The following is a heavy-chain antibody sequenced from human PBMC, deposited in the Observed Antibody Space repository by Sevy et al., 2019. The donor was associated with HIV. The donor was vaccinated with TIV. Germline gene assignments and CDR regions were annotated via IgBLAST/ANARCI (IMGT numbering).Heavy chain of an antibody. V-gene: IGHV1-24*01. Sequence: ASVKVSCKVSGYTLTQLSMHWVRQAPGKGLEWMGGFDPEDGKTIYAQKFQGRLTMTEDTSTDTAYMQLSSLRSEDTAVYYCARVPITMVRGVTLYYYYGMDVWGQGTTVTVSS. CDR1: GYTLTQLS. D-gene: IGHD3-10*01. CDR3: ARVPITMVRGVTLYYYYGMDV. CDR2: FDPEDGKT. J-gene: IGHJ6*02.